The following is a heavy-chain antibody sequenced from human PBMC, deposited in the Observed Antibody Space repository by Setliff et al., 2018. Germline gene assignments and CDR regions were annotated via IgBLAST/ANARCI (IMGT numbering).Heavy chain of an antibody. Sequence: ASVKVSCKASGYTFTSYGISWVRQAPGQGLEWMGWISAYNGNTSYAQKFQGRATMTRDTSTSTVYMELSSLRSDDTAVYYCARGGPEAAADVPEGFYGMDVWGQGTTVTVSS. D-gene: IGHD6-13*01. CDR3: ARGGPEAAADVPEGFYGMDV. J-gene: IGHJ6*02. CDR1: GYTFTSYG. V-gene: IGHV1-18*01. CDR2: ISAYNGNT.